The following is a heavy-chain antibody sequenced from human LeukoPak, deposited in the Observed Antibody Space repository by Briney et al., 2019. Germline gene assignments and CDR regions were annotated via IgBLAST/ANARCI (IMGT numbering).Heavy chain of an antibody. Sequence: GGSLRLSCSASGFTFSSYAMHWVRQAPGKGLEWVAVISYNGRNQNYADSVQGRFTISRDNAKNTLYLQMNSLRAEDTAVYYCARGGGYSYGSFDYWGQGTLVTVSS. CDR3: ARGGGYSYGSFDY. CDR1: GFTFSSYA. V-gene: IGHV3-30*04. J-gene: IGHJ4*02. CDR2: ISYNGRNQ. D-gene: IGHD5-18*01.